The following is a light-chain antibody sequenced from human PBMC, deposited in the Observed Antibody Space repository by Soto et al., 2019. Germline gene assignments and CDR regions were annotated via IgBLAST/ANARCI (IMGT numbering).Light chain of an antibody. CDR3: PQYGSSSPT. Sequence: LSQSPGAVSLSAGERATVSFRVSQGVSTHHLAWYQQKPGQAPRLLIYGTSSRAAGIPDRFSGSGSGTDFTLTINRLEPEDFAVYYCPQYGSSSPTSGPGTKAAI. CDR1: QGVSTHH. CDR2: GTS. V-gene: IGKV3-20*01. J-gene: IGKJ3*01.